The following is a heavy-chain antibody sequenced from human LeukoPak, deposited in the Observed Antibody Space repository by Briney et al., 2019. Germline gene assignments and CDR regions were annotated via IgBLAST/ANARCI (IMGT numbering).Heavy chain of an antibody. CDR3: ATPYCSSISCLDVFNV. V-gene: IGHV4-31*03. J-gene: IGHJ3*01. CDR2: KYYSGSA. CDR1: GVSVSDGRYY. D-gene: IGHD2-2*01. Sequence: PSRALSLTCNVSGVSVSDGRYYWTWIRQHPGKGLEWIGYKYYSGSAKYNPSLKSRLTISIDTSKNQFSLQLSSVTAADTATYYCATPYCSSISCLDVFNVWGQGTRVTVSS.